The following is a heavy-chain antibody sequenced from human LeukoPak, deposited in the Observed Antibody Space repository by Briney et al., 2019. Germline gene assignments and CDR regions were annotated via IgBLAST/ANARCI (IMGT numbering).Heavy chain of an antibody. CDR1: GGSVSSGGYY. V-gene: IGHV4-61*02. CDR3: ARELYYDFWSGYSFDS. J-gene: IGHJ4*02. CDR2: IYTSGGT. Sequence: SETLSLTCTVSGGSVSSGGYYWSWIQQPAGKGLEWIGRIYTSGGTNYNPSLKSRVTISLDTSNNQFSLNLTSVTAADTAVYYCARELYYDFWSGYSFDSWGQGALVTVSS. D-gene: IGHD3-3*01.